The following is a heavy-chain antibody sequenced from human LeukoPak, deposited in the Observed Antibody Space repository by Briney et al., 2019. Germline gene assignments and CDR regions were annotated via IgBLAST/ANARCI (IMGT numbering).Heavy chain of an antibody. CDR1: GFTFSSYA. D-gene: IGHD3-10*01. CDR3: VKDQGPYGSGSRMDWFDP. V-gene: IGHV3-23*01. J-gene: IGHJ5*02. Sequence: GSLRLSCAASGFTFSSYAMSWVRQAPGKGLEWVSAISGSGGSTYYADSVKGRFTISRDNSKNTLYLQMNFLRAEDSALYYCVKDQGPYGSGSRMDWFDPWGQGTLVTVSS. CDR2: ISGSGGST.